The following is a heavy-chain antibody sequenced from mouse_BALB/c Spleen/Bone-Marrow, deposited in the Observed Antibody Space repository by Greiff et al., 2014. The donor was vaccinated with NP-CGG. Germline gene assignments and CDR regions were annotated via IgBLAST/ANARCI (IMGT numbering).Heavy chain of an antibody. CDR3: ARGSTTATFAY. Sequence: VKLMESGPGLVAPSQSLSITCTVSEFSLTSYGVHWVRQPPGKGLEWLGVIWAGGSTNYNSALMSRLSISKDNSKSQVFLKMNSLQTDDTAMYYCARGSTTATFAYWGQGTLVTVSA. J-gene: IGHJ3*01. CDR2: IWAGGST. V-gene: IGHV2-9*02. D-gene: IGHD1-2*01. CDR1: EFSLTSYG.